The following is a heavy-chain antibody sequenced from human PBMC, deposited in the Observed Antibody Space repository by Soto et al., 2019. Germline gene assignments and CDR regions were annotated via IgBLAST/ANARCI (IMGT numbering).Heavy chain of an antibody. D-gene: IGHD4-17*01. CDR1: GFTFSSYA. Sequence: EVQLLESGGGLAQPGGSLRLSCAASGFTFSSYAMSWVRQAPGKGLEWVSAISGSGGSTYYADSVKGRFTISRDNSKNTLYLQMNSLRAEDTAVYYCAKDPTRGDHSIDYWGQGTLVTVSS. V-gene: IGHV3-23*01. CDR3: AKDPTRGDHSIDY. CDR2: ISGSGGST. J-gene: IGHJ4*02.